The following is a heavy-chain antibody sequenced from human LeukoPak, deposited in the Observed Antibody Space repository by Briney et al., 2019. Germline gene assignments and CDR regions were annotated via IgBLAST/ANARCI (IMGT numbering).Heavy chain of an antibody. V-gene: IGHV3-23*01. CDR2: ISNAGGIT. J-gene: IGHJ4*02. D-gene: IGHD1-1*01. Sequence: GGSLRLSCAASGFTFSSYAMSWVRQAPGKGLEWESDISNAGGITYYADSVQGQFTISRDNSENTLYLQMNSLRAEDTALYYCAKEHDHSNSAGDSWGQGTLVTVSP. CDR1: GFTFSSYA. CDR3: AKEHDHSNSAGDS.